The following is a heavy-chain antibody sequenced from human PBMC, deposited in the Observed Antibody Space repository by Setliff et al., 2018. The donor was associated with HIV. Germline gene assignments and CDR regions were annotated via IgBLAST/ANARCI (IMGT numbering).Heavy chain of an antibody. CDR2: MNPNSGRA. V-gene: IGHV1-8*02. CDR1: GYTFTNYD. J-gene: IGHJ4*02. Sequence: ASVKVSCKASGYTFTNYDINWVRQSPGQGLEWLGWMNPNSGRAGSAQMFQGRLTMTRDTSTSTAYMELSSLTSDDTAIYYGARGRLSWSPDFWGQGTLVTVSS. CDR3: ARGRLSWSPDF.